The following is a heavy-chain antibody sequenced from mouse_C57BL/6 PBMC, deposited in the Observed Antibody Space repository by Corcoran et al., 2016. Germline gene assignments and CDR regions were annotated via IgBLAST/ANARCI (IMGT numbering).Heavy chain of an antibody. CDR1: GYTFTTYG. D-gene: IGHD2-3*01. CDR2: INTYSGVP. CDR3: ARYGYYVYYYAMDY. J-gene: IGHJ4*01. V-gene: IGHV9-3*01. Sequence: QIQLVQSGPELKKPGETVKISCKASGYTFTTYGMSWVKQAPGKGLKWMGWINTYSGVPTYADDFKGRFAFSLETSASTAYLQINNLKNEDTATYFCARYGYYVYYYAMDYWGQGTSVTVSS.